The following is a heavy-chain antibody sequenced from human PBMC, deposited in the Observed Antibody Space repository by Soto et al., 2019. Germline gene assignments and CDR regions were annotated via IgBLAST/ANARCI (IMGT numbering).Heavy chain of an antibody. CDR1: GGSISRSSYY. V-gene: IGHV4-39*01. D-gene: IGHD2-15*01. Sequence: SETLSLTCTVSGGSISRSSYYRGWIRQPPGKGLEWIGSIYYSGSAYYNPSLKSRVSISVDTSKNQFSLRLTSVTDADTAVYNCARHLRYCSGGSCYAVYYDGMDVGCQGPTVTVSS. CDR2: IYYSGSA. CDR3: ARHLRYCSGGSCYAVYYDGMDV. J-gene: IGHJ6*02.